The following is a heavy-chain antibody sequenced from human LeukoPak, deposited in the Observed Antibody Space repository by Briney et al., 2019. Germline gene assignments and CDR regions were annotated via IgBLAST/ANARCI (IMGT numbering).Heavy chain of an antibody. J-gene: IGHJ4*02. D-gene: IGHD6-19*01. V-gene: IGHV3-7*01. CDR3: ARDRGMYGIAVANGFDY. CDR1: GFIFRSFW. CDR2: INQDGSEK. Sequence: PGGSLRLSCAVSGFIFRSFWMSWVRQAPGKGLEWVANINQDGSEKYYVDSVKGRFTISRDNVKSSLYLQMHSLRAEDAAVYYCARDRGMYGIAVANGFDYWGQGTLVTVSS.